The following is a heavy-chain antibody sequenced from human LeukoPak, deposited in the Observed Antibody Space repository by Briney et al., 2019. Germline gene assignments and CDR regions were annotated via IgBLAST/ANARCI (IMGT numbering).Heavy chain of an antibody. D-gene: IGHD3-9*01. Sequence: GGSLRLSCAASGFTFSSYSMNWVRQAPGKGLEWVSYISRSGSTIYYADSVKGRFTISRDNAKNSLYLQMNSLRAEDTAVYYCARAVSRYYDILTGYEDYWGQGTLVTVSS. V-gene: IGHV3-48*04. J-gene: IGHJ4*02. CDR3: ARAVSRYYDILTGYEDY. CDR1: GFTFSSYS. CDR2: ISRSGSTI.